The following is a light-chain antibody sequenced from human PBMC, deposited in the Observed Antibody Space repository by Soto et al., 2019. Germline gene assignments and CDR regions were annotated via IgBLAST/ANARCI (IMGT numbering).Light chain of an antibody. Sequence: DIQLTQSPSTLSASVGDRVTITCRASQSIRSWLAWYQQKPGQTPNLLIYDAYSLASGVPSSFSGRRSGTEFTLTSAGLPPEYFVNYYYQQYDSYSPLTFGGGTKVEIK. CDR1: QSIRSW. CDR3: QQYDSYSPLT. CDR2: DAY. V-gene: IGKV1-5*01. J-gene: IGKJ4*01.